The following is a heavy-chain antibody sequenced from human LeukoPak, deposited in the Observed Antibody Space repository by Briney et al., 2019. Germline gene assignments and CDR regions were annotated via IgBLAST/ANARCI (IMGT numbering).Heavy chain of an antibody. J-gene: IGHJ6*03. V-gene: IGHV1-8*01. CDR1: GYTFTSYD. CDR3: ARIYYRRSDYHYYYMDV. D-gene: IGHD3-10*01. CDR2: MNPNSGNT. Sequence: ASVKVSSKAYGYTFTSYDINWVRQAPGQGLEWVGRMNPNSGNTGSAQKVQGRITITMNTSISTAYMELSSLRSEDTAVYYCARIYYRRSDYHYYYMDVWGEGTTVTVSS.